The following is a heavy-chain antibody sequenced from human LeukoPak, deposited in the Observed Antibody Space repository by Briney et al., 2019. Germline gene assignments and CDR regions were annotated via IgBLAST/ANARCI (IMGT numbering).Heavy chain of an antibody. V-gene: IGHV4-4*07. D-gene: IGHD3-22*01. J-gene: IGHJ4*02. CDR3: ARARFDSSGYVPFVDY. Sequence: SETLSLTCTVSGGSISSYYWSWIRQPAGKGLEWIGRIYTSGSTNHNPSLKSRVTMSVDTSKNQFSLKLSSVTAADTAVYYCARARFDSSGYVPFVDYWGQGTLVTVSS. CDR2: IYTSGST. CDR1: GGSISSYY.